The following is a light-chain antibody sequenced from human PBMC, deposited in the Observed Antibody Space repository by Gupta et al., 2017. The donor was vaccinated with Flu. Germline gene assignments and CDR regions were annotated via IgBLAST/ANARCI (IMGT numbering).Light chain of an antibody. CDR3: ASYTATYTWV. Sequence: SALTQPASVSGSPVQSITISCTGTSSDNVDYNYVSWYKQQPDKAPKLKMYEVTTRPSGVSNRFSGSKSGNTASLTISGLQSEDEADYFCASYTATYTWVFGGGTKVTVL. V-gene: IGLV2-14*01. CDR2: EVT. J-gene: IGLJ2*01. CDR1: SSDNVDYNY.